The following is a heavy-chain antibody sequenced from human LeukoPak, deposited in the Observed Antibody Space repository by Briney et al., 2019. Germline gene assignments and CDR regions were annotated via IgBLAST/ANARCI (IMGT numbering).Heavy chain of an antibody. D-gene: IGHD1-26*01. V-gene: IGHV3-30*03. CDR2: ISSDGSNK. J-gene: IGHJ4*02. CDR3: AGGWDFGDY. CDR1: GFTFSNYG. Sequence: PGRSLSLSCAASGFTFSNYGMQWVRQAPGKGLEWVALISSDGSNKYYADPVKGRFTISRDNSKNTLYLQMDSLRTEDTALYYCAGGWDFGDYWGQGTLVTVSS.